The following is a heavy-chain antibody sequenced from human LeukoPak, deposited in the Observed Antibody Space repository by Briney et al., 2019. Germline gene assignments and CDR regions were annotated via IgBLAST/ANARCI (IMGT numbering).Heavy chain of an antibody. J-gene: IGHJ4*02. V-gene: IGHV4-39*01. Sequence: SETLSLTCTVSGGSISSSSYYWGWIRQPPGKGLEWIGSIYYSGSTYYNPSLKSRVTISVDTSKNQFSLKLSSVTAADTAVYYCARRSYYDSSGRGRFREDYFDYWGQGTLVTVSS. CDR3: ARRSYYDSSGRGRFREDYFDY. CDR2: IYYSGST. CDR1: GGSISSSSYY. D-gene: IGHD3-22*01.